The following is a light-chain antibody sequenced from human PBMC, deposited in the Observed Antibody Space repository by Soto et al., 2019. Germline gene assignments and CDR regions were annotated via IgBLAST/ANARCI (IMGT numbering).Light chain of an antibody. Sequence: DIVLTQSPATLSLSPGERATLSCRASQRVSSYLVWFQQKPGQAPRLLIYDASTRATGIPARFSGSGSGTDFTLTIISLEPEDFAVYYCQQRSNWPLTFGPGTKVDIK. V-gene: IGKV3-11*01. CDR1: QRVSSY. CDR2: DAS. CDR3: QQRSNWPLT. J-gene: IGKJ3*01.